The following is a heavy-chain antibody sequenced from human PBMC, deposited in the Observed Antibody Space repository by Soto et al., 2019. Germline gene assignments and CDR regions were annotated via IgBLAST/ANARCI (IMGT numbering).Heavy chain of an antibody. D-gene: IGHD6-19*01. J-gene: IGHJ3*02. Sequence: LSLTCAASGFTFSSYSMNWVRQAPGKGLEWVSSISSSSSYIYYADSVKGRFTISRDNTKNSLYLQMNSLRAEDTAVYYCARRPSVAGIRSDAFDIWGQGTMVTVSS. CDR3: ARRPSVAGIRSDAFDI. V-gene: IGHV3-21*01. CDR2: ISSSSSYI. CDR1: GFTFSSYS.